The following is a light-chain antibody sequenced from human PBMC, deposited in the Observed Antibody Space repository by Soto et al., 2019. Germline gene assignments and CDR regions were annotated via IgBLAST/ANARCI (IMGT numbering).Light chain of an antibody. CDR2: GAS. CDR1: QSVRSTY. Sequence: EIVLTQSPGILSLSPGERATLSCRASQSVRSTYLAWYQQKPGQAPRLLIHGASSRATGIPDRFSGSGSGTDFTLTFSRLEPEDFAVYYCQYYSSSLSITFG. J-gene: IGKJ5*01. CDR3: QYYSSSLSIT. V-gene: IGKV3-20*01.